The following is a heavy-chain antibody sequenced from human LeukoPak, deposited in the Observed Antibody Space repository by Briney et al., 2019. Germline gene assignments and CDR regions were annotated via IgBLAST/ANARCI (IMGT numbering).Heavy chain of an antibody. Sequence: GGSLRLSCAASGFTFSSYAMHWVRQAPGKGLEYVSAISSNGGSTYYANSVKGRFTISRDNSKNTLYLQMGSLRAEDMAVYYCVRSRSMGGSGFGYWGQGTLVTVSS. V-gene: IGHV3-64*01. CDR1: GFTFSSYA. CDR3: VRSRSMGGSGFGY. CDR2: ISSNGGST. D-gene: IGHD2-15*01. J-gene: IGHJ4*02.